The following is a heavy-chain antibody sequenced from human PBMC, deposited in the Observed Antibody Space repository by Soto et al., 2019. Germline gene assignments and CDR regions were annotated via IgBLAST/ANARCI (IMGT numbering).Heavy chain of an antibody. J-gene: IGHJ4*02. Sequence: QVQLQESGPGLVKPSETLSLTCTVSGGSFSGYYWSWIRQSPGNLMEWIGCFSYSGSTNFKPSLKSRVTISIDTSKNEFSLKVTSVTAADTAVYYCARLSRGYSAYDYDYWGQGSLVTVSS. CDR1: GGSFSGYY. V-gene: IGHV4-59*08. D-gene: IGHD5-12*01. CDR2: FSYSGST. CDR3: ARLSRGYSAYDYDY.